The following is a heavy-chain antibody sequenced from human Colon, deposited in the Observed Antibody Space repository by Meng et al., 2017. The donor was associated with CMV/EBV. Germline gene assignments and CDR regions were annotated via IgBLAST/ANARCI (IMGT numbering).Heavy chain of an antibody. CDR1: GYTFTSYY. V-gene: IGHV1-46*01. CDR3: ARDTDI. J-gene: IGHJ4*02. D-gene: IGHD4-11*01. CDR2: MHYSSGNT. Sequence: ASVKVSCKASGYTFTSYYMHWVRQAPGQGLEWLGIMHYSSGNTAHTQKLQGRISMTRDTSTSTVYIELTSLRSDDTALYYCARDTDIWGQGTLVTVSS.